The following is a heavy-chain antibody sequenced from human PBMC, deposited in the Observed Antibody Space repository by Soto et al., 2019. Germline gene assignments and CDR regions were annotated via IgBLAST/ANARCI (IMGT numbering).Heavy chain of an antibody. CDR2: IYHSGST. Sequence: SETLSLTCAVSGGSISSSNWWSWVRQPPGKGLEWIGEIYHSGSTNYNPSLKSRVTISVDKSKNQFSLKLSSVTAADTAVYYCARSFEYSSSREAYYYYGMDVWGQGTTVTVSS. D-gene: IGHD6-6*01. V-gene: IGHV4-4*02. J-gene: IGHJ6*02. CDR1: GGSISSSNW. CDR3: ARSFEYSSSREAYYYYGMDV.